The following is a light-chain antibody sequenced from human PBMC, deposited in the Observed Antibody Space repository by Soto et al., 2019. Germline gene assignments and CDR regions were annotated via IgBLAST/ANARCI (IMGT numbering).Light chain of an antibody. Sequence: QSVLTQPASVSGSPGQSIAISCTGTSSDVGAYNYVSWYQQHPGKAPKLMIYDVSHRPSGVSSRFSGSTSGNTASLTISGLQAEDEADYYCSSYTSSATYVFGTGTKLTVL. V-gene: IGLV2-14*03. J-gene: IGLJ1*01. CDR1: SSDVGAYNY. CDR2: DVS. CDR3: SSYTSSATYV.